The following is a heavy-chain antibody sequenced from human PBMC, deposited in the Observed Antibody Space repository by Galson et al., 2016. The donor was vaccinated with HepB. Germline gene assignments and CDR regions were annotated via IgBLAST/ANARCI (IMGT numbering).Heavy chain of an antibody. V-gene: IGHV3-23*01. CDR3: AKDLHYEIARSSSDFWGGVARRWSAGDSDMDV. Sequence: SLRLSCAASGFSVYVMSWVRQAPGTGLEWVATFSGYDSSAFYADSVKGRFTIARDSSKKTLFLQMNSLRVEDTARYFCAKDLHYEIARSSSDFWGGVARRWSAGDSDMDVCGQGTTVIVSS. CDR1: GFSVYV. CDR2: FSGYDSSA. D-gene: IGHD3-3*01. J-gene: IGHJ6*02.